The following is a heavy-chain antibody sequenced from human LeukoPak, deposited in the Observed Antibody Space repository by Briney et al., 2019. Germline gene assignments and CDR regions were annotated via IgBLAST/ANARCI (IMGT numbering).Heavy chain of an antibody. CDR1: GASISSTSYY. D-gene: IGHD6-19*01. V-gene: IGHV4-39*07. J-gene: IGHJ4*02. CDR3: ARVVAVAGLNEIYYFDY. Sequence: SETLPLTCTVSGASISSTSYYWGWIRQPPGKGLEWIGSIYYSGSTYYNPSLKSRVTISVDTSKNQFSLKLSSVTAADTAVYYCARVVAVAGLNEIYYFDYWGQGTLVTVSS. CDR2: IYYSGST.